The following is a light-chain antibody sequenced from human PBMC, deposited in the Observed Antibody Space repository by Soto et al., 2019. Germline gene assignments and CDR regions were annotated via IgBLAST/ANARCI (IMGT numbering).Light chain of an antibody. CDR1: SGHSSYA. CDR3: QTWGTGIQV. CDR2: LNSDGSH. Sequence: QLVLTQSPSASASLGASVKLTCTLSSGHSSYAIAWHQQQPEKGPRYLMKLNSDGSHSTGDGIPDRFSGSSSGAERYLTISNLQYEDEDDYHCQTWGTGIQVFGGGTKLTVL. J-gene: IGLJ2*01. V-gene: IGLV4-69*01.